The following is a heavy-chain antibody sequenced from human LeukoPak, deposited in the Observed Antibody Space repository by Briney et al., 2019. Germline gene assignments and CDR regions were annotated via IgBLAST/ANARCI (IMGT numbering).Heavy chain of an antibody. CDR3: ARGRVTMIVVVIRIDAFDI. CDR2: IIPIFGTA. V-gene: IGHV1-69*05. J-gene: IGHJ3*02. Sequence: SVKVSCKDSVGTFSSYAISWVRHAPGQGLEWMGGIIPIFGTANYAQKFQGRVTITTAESMITAYMELSRLRSEDTAVYYCARGRVTMIVVVIRIDAFDIWGQGAMVTVSS. CDR1: VGTFSSYA. D-gene: IGHD3-22*01.